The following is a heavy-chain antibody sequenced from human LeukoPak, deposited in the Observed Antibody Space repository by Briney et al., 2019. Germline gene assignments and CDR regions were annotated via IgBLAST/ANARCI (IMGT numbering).Heavy chain of an antibody. D-gene: IGHD1-26*01. CDR2: INHSGST. V-gene: IGHV4-34*01. Sequence: PSETLSLTCAVYGGSFSGYYWSWIRHPPGKGLEWIGEINHSGSTNYNPSLKSRVTISVDTSKNQFSLKLSSVTAADTAVYYCARRRRVGAARGYYYYYMDVWGKGTTVTISS. CDR3: ARRRRVGAARGYYYYYMDV. J-gene: IGHJ6*03. CDR1: GGSFSGYY.